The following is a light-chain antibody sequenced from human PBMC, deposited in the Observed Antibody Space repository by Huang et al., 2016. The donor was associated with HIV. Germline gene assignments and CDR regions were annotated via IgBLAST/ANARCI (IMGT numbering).Light chain of an antibody. CDR2: GAS. CDR1: QNVNNK. J-gene: IGKJ1*01. Sequence: IMMTHSPATLSVSPGERVTLSCRASQNVNNKLAWYQQKPGQAPRLLISGASTRATDVPTRFSGSGSGTEYILNITRVQSEDFATYYCQQYNNWPPWTFGQGTKVEVK. CDR3: QQYNNWPPWT. V-gene: IGKV3-15*01.